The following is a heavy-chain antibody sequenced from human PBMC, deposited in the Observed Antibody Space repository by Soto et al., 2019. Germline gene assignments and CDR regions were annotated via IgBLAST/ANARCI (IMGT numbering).Heavy chain of an antibody. CDR1: GGSFSGYY. V-gene: IGHV4-34*01. D-gene: IGHD2-2*01. CDR2: INHSGST. CDR3: ATRYCSSTSWSPRRFYYYYMDV. J-gene: IGHJ6*03. Sequence: SETLSLTCAVYGGSFSGYYWSWIRQPPGKGLEWIGEINHSGSTNYNPSLKSRVTIVVDRSKNQFSLKLSSVTAAVTAVYYCATRYCSSTSWSPRRFYYYYMDVWGKGTTVTVSS.